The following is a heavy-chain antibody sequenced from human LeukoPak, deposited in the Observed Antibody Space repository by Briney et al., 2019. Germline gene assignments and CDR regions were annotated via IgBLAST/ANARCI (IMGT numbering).Heavy chain of an antibody. Sequence: PSETLSLTCTVSGGSISTYYWSWIRQPPGKGLEWIGYIYYSGSTNHNPSLKSRVTISLDTSKNQFSLKLSAVTAAETAVCFCARDYSSSSQYAFDIWGQGTMVTVSS. CDR2: IYYSGST. V-gene: IGHV4-59*01. CDR1: GGSISTYY. CDR3: ARDYSSSSQYAFDI. J-gene: IGHJ3*02. D-gene: IGHD6-13*01.